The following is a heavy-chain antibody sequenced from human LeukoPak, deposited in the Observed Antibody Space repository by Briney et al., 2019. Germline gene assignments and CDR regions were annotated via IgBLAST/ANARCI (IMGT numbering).Heavy chain of an antibody. J-gene: IGHJ6*03. D-gene: IGHD3-3*01. CDR2: INPNSGGT. CDR1: GYTFTSYG. Sequence: ASVKVSCKASGYTFTSYGISWVRQAPGQGLEWMGWINPNSGGTNYAQKFQGRVTMTRDTSISTAYMELSRLRSDDTAVYYCARDSFYDFWSGYSPYYYYMDVWGKGTTVTVSS. CDR3: ARDSFYDFWSGYSPYYYYMDV. V-gene: IGHV1-2*02.